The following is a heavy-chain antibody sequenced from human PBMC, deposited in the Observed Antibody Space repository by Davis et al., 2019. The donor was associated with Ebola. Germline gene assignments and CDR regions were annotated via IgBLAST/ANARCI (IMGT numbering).Heavy chain of an antibody. CDR2: ISYDGSNK. V-gene: IGHV3-30*04. D-gene: IGHD3-22*01. CDR3: AKDYYDSSGRYFDY. CDR1: GFTFSSYA. Sequence: GESLKISCAASGFTFSSYAMHWVRQAPGKGLEWVAVISYDGSNKYYADSVKGRFTISRDNSKNTLYLQMFSLRAEDTALYYCAKDYYDSSGRYFDYWGQGTLVTVSS. J-gene: IGHJ4*02.